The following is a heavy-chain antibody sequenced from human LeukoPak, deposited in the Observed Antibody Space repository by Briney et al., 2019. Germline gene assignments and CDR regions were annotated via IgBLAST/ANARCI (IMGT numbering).Heavy chain of an antibody. D-gene: IGHD3-9*01. CDR3: ARHPPIGLGYDILTGYRLLYFDY. V-gene: IGHV4-39*01. J-gene: IGHJ4*02. CDR2: IYYSGST. CDR1: GGSISSSSYY. Sequence: PSETLSLTCTVSGGSISSSSYYWGWIRQPPGKGLEWIGSIYYSGSTYYNPSLKSRVTISVDTSKNQFSLKLSSVTAADTAVYYCARHPPIGLGYDILTGYRLLYFDYWGQGTLVTVSS.